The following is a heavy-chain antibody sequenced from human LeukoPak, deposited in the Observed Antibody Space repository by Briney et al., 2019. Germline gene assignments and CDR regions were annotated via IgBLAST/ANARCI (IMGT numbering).Heavy chain of an antibody. Sequence: ASVKVSCKASGYTFTSYGISWVRQAPGQGLEWTGWISAYNGNTNYAQKLQGRVTMTTDTSTSTAYMELRSLRSDDTAVYYCARDLEAARPFDYWGQGTLVTVSS. J-gene: IGHJ4*02. CDR3: ARDLEAARPFDY. V-gene: IGHV1-18*01. CDR1: GYTFTSYG. D-gene: IGHD6-6*01. CDR2: ISAYNGNT.